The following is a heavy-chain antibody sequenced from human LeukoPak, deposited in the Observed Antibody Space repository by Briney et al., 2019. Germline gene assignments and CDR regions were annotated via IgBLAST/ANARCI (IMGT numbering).Heavy chain of an antibody. J-gene: IGHJ6*03. V-gene: IGHV1-2*02. Sequence: ASVKVSCKASGYTFTGYYIHWVRQAPGQGLEWMGWINPNTADTTYAQNFQGRISMTRDTSINAAYVELSRLTSDDTAVYYCARDWGGSGCTGYYYHYMDVWGKGTTVTVSS. CDR2: INPNTADT. CDR1: GYTFTGYY. D-gene: IGHD6-25*01. CDR3: ARDWGGSGCTGYYYHYMDV.